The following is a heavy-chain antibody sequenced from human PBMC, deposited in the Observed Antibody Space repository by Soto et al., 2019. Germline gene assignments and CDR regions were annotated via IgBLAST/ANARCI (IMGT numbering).Heavy chain of an antibody. V-gene: IGHV3-48*01. CDR2: ITSSGSAI. Sequence: EVQLVESGGGLVQPGGSLRLSCAASGFTFSTFSMNWVRQAPGKGLEWVAYITSSGSAIYYADSVKGRFTISRDNAKNSLFLQMNSLRAEDTAVYYCVRLPSSTSDYNWFDPWGQGTLVTVSS. J-gene: IGHJ5*02. D-gene: IGHD2-2*01. CDR3: VRLPSSTSDYNWFDP. CDR1: GFTFSTFS.